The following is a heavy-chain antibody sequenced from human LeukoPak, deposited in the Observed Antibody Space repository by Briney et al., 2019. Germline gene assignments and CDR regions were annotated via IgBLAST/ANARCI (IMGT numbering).Heavy chain of an antibody. Sequence: ASVKVSCKASVYTFTDYYMHWVRQAPGQGLEWKGWINPNSGGTDYTQKFQGRVTMTRDTSISTAYMELSRLRSDDTAVYYCARGLDFDRSGWGDWGQGTLVTVSS. V-gene: IGHV1-2*02. CDR2: INPNSGGT. CDR1: VYTFTDYY. D-gene: IGHD6-19*01. J-gene: IGHJ4*02. CDR3: ARGLDFDRSGWGD.